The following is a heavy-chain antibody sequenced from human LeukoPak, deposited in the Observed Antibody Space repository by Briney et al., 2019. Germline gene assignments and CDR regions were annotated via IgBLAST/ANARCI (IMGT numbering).Heavy chain of an antibody. Sequence: SVKVSCKASGGTFSSYAISWVRQAPGQGLEWMGRIIPILGIANYAQKLQGRVTMTTDTSTSTAYMELRSLRSDDTAVYYCARDIKDSNYDYVWGSYRTNWFDPWGQGTLVTVSS. CDR1: GGTFSSYA. J-gene: IGHJ5*02. CDR2: IIPILGIA. V-gene: IGHV1-69*04. CDR3: ARDIKDSNYDYVWGSYRTNWFDP. D-gene: IGHD3-16*02.